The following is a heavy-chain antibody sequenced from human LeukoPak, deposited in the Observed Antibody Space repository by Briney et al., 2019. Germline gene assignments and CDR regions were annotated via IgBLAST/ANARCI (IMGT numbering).Heavy chain of an antibody. Sequence: PGGSLRLSCSASGFTFSRYAMHCVRQAPGKGLEYVSGINDNGGRTHYGDSVKGRFGISRDNSKNTLHLQMSTLRAEDTALYYCVKDVGGSYAFDYWGQGILVTVAS. J-gene: IGHJ4*02. V-gene: IGHV3-64D*09. CDR3: VKDVGGSYAFDY. CDR1: GFTFSRYA. CDR2: INDNGGRT. D-gene: IGHD1-26*01.